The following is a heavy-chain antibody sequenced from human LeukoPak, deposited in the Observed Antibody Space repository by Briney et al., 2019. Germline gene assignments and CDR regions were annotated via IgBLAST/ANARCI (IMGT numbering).Heavy chain of an antibody. J-gene: IGHJ4*02. V-gene: IGHV3-23*01. D-gene: IGHD3-3*01. CDR1: GITFSSFA. CDR2: ISGTAGST. CDR3: AKETSMQLWNCYYFDY. Sequence: AGGSLRLSCAVSGITFSSFAMNWVRQAPGKGLEWVSGISGTAGSTYYADSVKGRFTISRDNSKNTLYLLMSSLRVDDTAVYYCAKETSMQLWNCYYFDYWGQGALVTVSS.